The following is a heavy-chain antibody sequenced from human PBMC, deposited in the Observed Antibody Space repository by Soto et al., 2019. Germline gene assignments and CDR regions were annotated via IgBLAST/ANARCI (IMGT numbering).Heavy chain of an antibody. CDR2: INSSGGST. J-gene: IGHJ6*02. V-gene: IGHV1-46*01. Sequence: ASVKVSCKASGYTFTSYYMHWVRQAPGQGLEWMGIINSSGGSTSYAQKFQGRVTMTRDTSTSTVYMELSSLRSEDTAVYYCARDRYGETYYYYYGMDVWGQGTTVTV. CDR3: ARDRYGETYYYYYGMDV. CDR1: GYTFTSYY. D-gene: IGHD5-18*01.